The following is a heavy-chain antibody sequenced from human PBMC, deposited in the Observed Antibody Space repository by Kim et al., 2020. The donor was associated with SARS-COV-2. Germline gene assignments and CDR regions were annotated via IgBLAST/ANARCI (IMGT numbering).Heavy chain of an antibody. J-gene: IGHJ5*02. D-gene: IGHD4-4*01. CDR3: AREYSSEFHFDL. CDR2: IYYTGTT. Sequence: SETLSLTCTVAGDSINSTTYFWGWVRQAPGKGLEWIGTIYYTGTTFYNPSLKSRVSIAVDTSKSQFSLRLTSLSAADTAVYFCAREYSSEFHFDLWGQGTLVTVSS. V-gene: IGHV4-39*07. CDR1: GDSINSTTYF.